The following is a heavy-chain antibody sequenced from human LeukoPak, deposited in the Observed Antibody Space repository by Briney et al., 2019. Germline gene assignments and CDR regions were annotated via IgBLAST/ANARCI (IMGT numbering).Heavy chain of an antibody. CDR3: ARRGGSSSRRSPIDY. V-gene: IGHV3-7*01. CDR2: IKQDGSQR. D-gene: IGHD6-6*01. CDR1: GFTFSDYW. J-gene: IGHJ4*02. Sequence: PGGSLRLSCTASGFTFSDYWMTWVRQAPGKGPEWVANIKQDGSQRYYVDSVRGRFTISRDNAKNSLFLQMNGLRAEDTAVYYCARRGGSSSRRSPIDYWGQGTLVIVSS.